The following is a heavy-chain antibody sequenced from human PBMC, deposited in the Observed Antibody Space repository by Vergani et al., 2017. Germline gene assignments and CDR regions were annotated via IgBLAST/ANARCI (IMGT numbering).Heavy chain of an antibody. Sequence: EVQLVESGGGLVKPGGSLRLSCAASGFTFSSYSMNWVRQAPGKGLEWVSSICSSSSYIYYADSVKGRFTISRDNAKNSLYLQMNSLRAEDTAVYYCARESSSSWTHHYYYGMDVWGQGTTVTVSS. CDR2: ICSSSSYI. D-gene: IGHD6-13*01. V-gene: IGHV3-21*01. J-gene: IGHJ6*02. CDR1: GFTFSSYS. CDR3: ARESSSSWTHHYYYGMDV.